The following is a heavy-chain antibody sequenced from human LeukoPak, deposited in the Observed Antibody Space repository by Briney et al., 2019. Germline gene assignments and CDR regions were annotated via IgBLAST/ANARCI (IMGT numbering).Heavy chain of an antibody. V-gene: IGHV4-34*01. CDR2: INHSGST. J-gene: IGHJ4*02. Sequence: KPSETLSLTCAVYGGSFSGYYWSWIRQPPGKGLEWIGKINHSGSTNYNPSLRSRVAISVDTSKNQFSLKLSSVTAADTAMYYCARVPVAYDFWSGYPTSLYYFDYWGQGTLVTVPS. CDR3: ARVPVAYDFWSGYPTSLYYFDY. D-gene: IGHD3-3*01. CDR1: GGSFSGYY.